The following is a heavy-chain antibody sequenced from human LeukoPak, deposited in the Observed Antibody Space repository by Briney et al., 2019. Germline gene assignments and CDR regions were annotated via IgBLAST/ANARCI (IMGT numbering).Heavy chain of an antibody. CDR3: ARDPYYDGPSFGAFDI. Sequence: GGSLRLSCAASGFTISGSVMSWVRQAPGKGLEWVANIKKDGEEKVYVDSVKGRFTISRDNAMNSLYLQMNTLRAEDTAVYYCARDPYYDGPSFGAFDIWGQGSIVTVSS. D-gene: IGHD3-22*01. CDR2: IKKDGEEK. J-gene: IGHJ3*02. V-gene: IGHV3-7*01. CDR1: GFTISGSV.